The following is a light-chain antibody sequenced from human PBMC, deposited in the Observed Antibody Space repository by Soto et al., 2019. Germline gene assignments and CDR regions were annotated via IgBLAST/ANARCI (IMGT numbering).Light chain of an antibody. CDR2: GAS. CDR3: QQYGSSPYT. CDR1: QSVSSSY. Sequence: EIVLTQSPGTLSLSPGERATLSCRASQSVSSSYLAWYQQKPGQAPRLLVYGASSRAAGIPDRFSGSGAGTDSTLTISRLEHEDVAVYYCQQYGSSPYTFGQGTKLEIK. V-gene: IGKV3-20*01. J-gene: IGKJ2*01.